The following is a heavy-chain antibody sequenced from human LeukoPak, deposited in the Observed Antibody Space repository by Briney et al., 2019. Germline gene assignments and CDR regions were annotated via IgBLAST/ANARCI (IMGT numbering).Heavy chain of an antibody. CDR3: ARRYYGVDY. Sequence: PGGSLRLSCAASGFSFSSYEMTWVRQAPGKGLEWVSFISSSGSGKNYADSVKGRLTISRDNAKNSLYLQMNSLRADDTAVYYCARRYYGVDYWGQGTLVTVSS. V-gene: IGHV3-48*03. CDR1: GFSFSSYE. D-gene: IGHD4-17*01. J-gene: IGHJ4*02. CDR2: ISSSGSGK.